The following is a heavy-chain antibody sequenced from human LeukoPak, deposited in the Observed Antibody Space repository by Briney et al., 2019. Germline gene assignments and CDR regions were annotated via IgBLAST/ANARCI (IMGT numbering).Heavy chain of an antibody. CDR3: VVIKVS. CDR1: GFTFSSYW. Sequence: GGSLRLSCAASGFTFSSYWLHWVRQAPGKGLVWVSRINSDGTTTTYADSVKGRFTISRDNAKNTLYLQMNSLRAEDTAMYYCVVIKVSWGQGTLVTVSS. D-gene: IGHD2-21*01. CDR2: INSDGTTT. J-gene: IGHJ5*02. V-gene: IGHV3-74*03.